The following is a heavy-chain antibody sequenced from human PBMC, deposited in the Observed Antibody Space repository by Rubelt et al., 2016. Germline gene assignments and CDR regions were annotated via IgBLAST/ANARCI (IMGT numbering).Heavy chain of an antibody. V-gene: IGHV4-39*01. Sequence: LQLQESGPGLVKPSETLSLTCTVSGGSISSSSYYWGWIRQPPGKGLEWIGSIYYSGSTSYNPSLKSRVTISVDTSKNQFSLKLSSVTAADTAVYYWAGRGIGAGETYYYYYMDVWGKGTTVTVSS. J-gene: IGHJ6*03. CDR1: GGSISSSSYY. CDR3: AGRGIGAGETYYYYYMDV. CDR2: IYYSGST. D-gene: IGHD6-13*01.